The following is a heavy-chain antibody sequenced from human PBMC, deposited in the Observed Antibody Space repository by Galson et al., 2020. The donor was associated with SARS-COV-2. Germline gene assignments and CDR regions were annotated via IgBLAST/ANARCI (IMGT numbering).Heavy chain of an antibody. CDR2: INPNSGGT. V-gene: IGHV1-2*02. D-gene: IGHD6-13*01. J-gene: IGHJ4*02. Sequence: ASVKVSCKASGYTFTGYYMHWVRQAPGHGLEWMGWINPNSGGTNYAQKFQGRVTMTRDTSISTAYMELSRLRSDDTAVYYCARDLLYSSSWDFDYWGQGTLVTVSS. CDR3: ARDLLYSSSWDFDY. CDR1: GYTFTGYY.